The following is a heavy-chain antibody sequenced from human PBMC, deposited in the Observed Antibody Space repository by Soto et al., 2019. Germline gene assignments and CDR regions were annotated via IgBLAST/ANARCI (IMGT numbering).Heavy chain of an antibody. CDR3: ARGGYGSGSDGPFDI. J-gene: IGHJ3*02. V-gene: IGHV1-2*04. Sequence: GDSVKVSCKASGYTFTGYYMHWVRQAPGQGLEWMGWINPNSGGTNYAQKFQGWVTMTRDTSISTAYMELSRLRSDDTAVYYCARGGYGSGSDGPFDIWGQGTTVTVS. CDR2: INPNSGGT. CDR1: GYTFTGYY. D-gene: IGHD3-10*01.